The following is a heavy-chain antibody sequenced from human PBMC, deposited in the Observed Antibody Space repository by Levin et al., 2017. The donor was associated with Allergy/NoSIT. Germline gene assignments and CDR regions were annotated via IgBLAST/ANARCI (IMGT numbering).Heavy chain of an antibody. CDR1: GFTFSSYW. V-gene: IGHV3-74*01. CDR3: VRDSFHDSRYYGMDV. J-gene: IGHJ6*02. CDR2: ISVDGSST. D-gene: IGHD3-22*01. Sequence: PGGSLRLSCAASGFTFSSYWMHWVRQVPGKGLVWVSRISVDGSSTSYADSVKGRFTISRDNAKNTLYLQMNSLRAEDTAVYYCVRDSFHDSRYYGMDVWGQGTPVTVSS.